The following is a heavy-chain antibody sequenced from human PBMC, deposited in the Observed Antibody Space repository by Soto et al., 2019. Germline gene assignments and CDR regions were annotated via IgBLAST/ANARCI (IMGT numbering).Heavy chain of an antibody. J-gene: IGHJ5*02. D-gene: IGHD6-13*01. Sequence: SETLSLTCAVSGGSISSGCYSWSWIRQPPGKGLEWIGYIYHSGSTYYNPSLKSRVTISVDRSKNQFSLKLSSVTAADTAVYYCARDLKTAAGTWWFDPWGQGTLVTVSS. CDR2: IYHSGST. CDR3: ARDLKTAAGTWWFDP. V-gene: IGHV4-30-2*01. CDR1: GGSISSGCYS.